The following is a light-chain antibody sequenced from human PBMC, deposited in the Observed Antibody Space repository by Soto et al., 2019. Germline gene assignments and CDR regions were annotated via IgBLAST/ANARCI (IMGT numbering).Light chain of an antibody. CDR2: EVS. J-gene: IGLJ1*01. CDR1: SSDVGGYNY. Sequence: QSVLTQPASVSGSPEQSIALSCTGTSSDVGGYNYVSWYQQHPGNAPKLMIYEVSNRPSGVSNRFSGSKSGNTASLTISGLQAEDEADYYCSSYSSSSTLDYVFGTGTKVTVL. V-gene: IGLV2-14*01. CDR3: SSYSSSSTLDYV.